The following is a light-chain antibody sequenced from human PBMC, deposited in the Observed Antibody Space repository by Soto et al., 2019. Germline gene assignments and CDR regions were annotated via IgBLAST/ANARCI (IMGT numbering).Light chain of an antibody. J-gene: IGLJ1*01. CDR2: DVS. V-gene: IGLV2-14*01. Sequence: QSALTQPASVSGSPGQSITISCSGTSSDVGGYNYVSWYQQHPGKAPKLMIYDVSYRPSGISSRFSGSKSDNMASLTISGLQAEDEAEYYCSSFTTSNLYVFGTGTKVTVL. CDR3: SSFTTSNLYV. CDR1: SSDVGGYNY.